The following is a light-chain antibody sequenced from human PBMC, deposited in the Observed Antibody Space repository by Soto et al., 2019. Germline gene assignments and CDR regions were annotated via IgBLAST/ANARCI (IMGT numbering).Light chain of an antibody. J-gene: IGKJ1*01. CDR1: QSVSSY. CDR3: QQSYNTPWT. V-gene: IGKV1-39*01. CDR2: AAS. Sequence: DIQITQSPSSLSASVVDRVTITCRASQSVSSYLNWYQQKPGKAPKLLIYAASSLQSGVPSRFSGSGSGTDFTLTISSLQPEDFATYYCQQSYNTPWTFGQGTKVDIK.